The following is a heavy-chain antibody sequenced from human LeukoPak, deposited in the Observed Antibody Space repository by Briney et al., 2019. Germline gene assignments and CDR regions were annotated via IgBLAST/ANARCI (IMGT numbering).Heavy chain of an antibody. J-gene: IGHJ5*02. CDR1: GGSISTYY. CDR3: ARRGLRYFDWLPRYNWFDP. V-gene: IGHV4-59*12. CDR2: IYHSGST. Sequence: SETLSLTCTVSGGSISTYYWSWIRQPPGKGLEWIGYIYHSGSTKYNPSLKSRVTISVDTSKNQFSLKLSSVTAADTAVYYCARRGLRYFDWLPRYNWFDPWGQGTLVTVSS. D-gene: IGHD3-9*01.